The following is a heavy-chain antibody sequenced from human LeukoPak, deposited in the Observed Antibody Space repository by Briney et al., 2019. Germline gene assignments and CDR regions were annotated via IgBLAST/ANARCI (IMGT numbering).Heavy chain of an antibody. Sequence: KPSETLSLTCGVYGGSFSGYYWSWIRQPPGKGLEWIGEINHSGSTNYNPSLKSRVTISVDTSKNQFSLKLSSVTAADTAVYYCARGRVVVAATRYYYYGMDVWGQGTTVTVSS. CDR1: GGSFSGYY. CDR3: ARGRVVVAATRYYYYGMDV. D-gene: IGHD2-15*01. J-gene: IGHJ6*02. V-gene: IGHV4-34*01. CDR2: INHSGST.